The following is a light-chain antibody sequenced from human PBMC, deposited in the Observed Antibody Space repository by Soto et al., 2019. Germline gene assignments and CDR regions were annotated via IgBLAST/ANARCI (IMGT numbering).Light chain of an antibody. CDR1: QSINSY. V-gene: IGKV1-39*01. CDR3: QQSYSTPWT. CDR2: AAS. Sequence: DIPMTQSPSSLSASVGDRVTITCRASQSINSYLNWYQQKPGKAPKLLIYAASSLQSGVPSRFSGGGSGTDFTLTISSLQPEDFATYYCQQSYSTPWTFGQGTKVEIK. J-gene: IGKJ1*01.